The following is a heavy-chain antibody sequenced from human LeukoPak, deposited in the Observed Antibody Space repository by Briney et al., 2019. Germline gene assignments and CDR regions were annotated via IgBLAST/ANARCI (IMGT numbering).Heavy chain of an antibody. V-gene: IGHV4-34*01. CDR2: INHSGST. CDR3: ARGRTPYYYDRSGYKYYFDY. CDR1: GGSFSGYF. Sequence: SETLSLTCAVYGGSFSGYFWSWSRQPPGKGLEWIGEINHSGSTNYNPSLKSRVTISVDTSKNQFSLKLSSVTAADTAVYYCARGRTPYYYDRSGYKYYFDYWGQGTLVTVSS. D-gene: IGHD3-22*01. J-gene: IGHJ4*02.